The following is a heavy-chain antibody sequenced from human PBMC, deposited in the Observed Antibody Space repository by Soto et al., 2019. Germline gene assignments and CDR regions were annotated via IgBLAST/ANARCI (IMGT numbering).Heavy chain of an antibody. CDR2: IYWNDEK. V-gene: IGHV2-5*01. CDR1: GFSLSTTGVG. CDR3: AHGWGCRFDY. D-gene: IGHD3-10*01. J-gene: IGHJ4*02. Sequence: QITLKESGPTLVKPTQTLTLTCTYSGFSLSTTGVGVGWIRQPPGKALEWLGIIYWNDEKRYSPSLKSRFTLTSDSSKSQVVLTMTNMDPVDTATYYCAHGWGCRFDYGGQGTLVIVSS.